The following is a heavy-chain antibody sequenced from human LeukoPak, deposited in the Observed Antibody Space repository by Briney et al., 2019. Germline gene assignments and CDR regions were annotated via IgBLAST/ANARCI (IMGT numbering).Heavy chain of an antibody. CDR3: ARAPSQISGSFNFDY. V-gene: IGHV4-59*01. CDR2: IYYSGST. J-gene: IGHJ4*02. Sequence: SSETLSLTCTVSGGSISSYYWSWIRQPPGKGLEWIGYIYYSGSTNYNPSLKSRVTISVDTSKNQFSLKLSSVTAADTAVYYCARAPSQISGSFNFDYWSQGTLVTVSS. D-gene: IGHD1-26*01. CDR1: GGSISSYY.